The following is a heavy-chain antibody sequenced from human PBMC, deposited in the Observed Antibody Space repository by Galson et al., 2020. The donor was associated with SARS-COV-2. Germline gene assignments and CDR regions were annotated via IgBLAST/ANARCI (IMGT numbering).Heavy chain of an antibody. CDR1: GYTFTKYW. D-gene: IGHD3-10*01. J-gene: IGHJ2*01. V-gene: IGHV5-51*01. Sequence: GESLKISCKGTGYTFTKYWIAWVRQMPRNGLEWMGIIYPADSDTRYSPSFEGQVTISADKSIRTAYLQWSSLKASDTAMYYCAITGNLVRGSRGYFDVWGRGTLVTVSS. CDR2: IYPADSDT. CDR3: AITGNLVRGSRGYFDV.